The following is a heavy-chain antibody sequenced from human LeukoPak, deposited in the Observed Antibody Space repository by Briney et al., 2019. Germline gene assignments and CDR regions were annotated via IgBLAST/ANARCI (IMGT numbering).Heavy chain of an antibody. V-gene: IGHV4-39*01. Sequence: KPSETLSLTCTVSGGSISSSSYYWGWIRQPPGKGLEWIGSIYYTGNTYYNASLKSQVSISIDMSKNQFSLKITSVTAADTGVYYCARQTGSGLFILPGGQGTLVTVSS. J-gene: IGHJ4*02. CDR3: ARQTGSGLFILP. D-gene: IGHD3/OR15-3a*01. CDR2: IYYTGNT. CDR1: GGSISSSSYY.